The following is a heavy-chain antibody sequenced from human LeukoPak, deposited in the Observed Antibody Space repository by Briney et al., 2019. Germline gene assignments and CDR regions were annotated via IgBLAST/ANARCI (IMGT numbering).Heavy chain of an antibody. Sequence: SVKVSCKASGGTFSSYAISWVRQAPGQGLEWMGRIIPILGIANYAQKLQGRVTITADKSTSTAYMELSSLRSEDTAVYYCASQINYYGSGSYYHNWFDPWGQGTLVTVSS. V-gene: IGHV1-69*04. CDR1: GGTFSSYA. CDR2: IIPILGIA. CDR3: ASQINYYGSGSYYHNWFDP. D-gene: IGHD3-10*01. J-gene: IGHJ5*02.